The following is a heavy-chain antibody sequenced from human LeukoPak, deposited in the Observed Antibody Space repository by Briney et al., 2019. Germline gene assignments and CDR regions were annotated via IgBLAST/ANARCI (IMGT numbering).Heavy chain of an antibody. CDR1: GFTFGDYA. D-gene: IGHD1-26*01. CDR2: TKKYGSEI. Sequence: GGSLRLSCTASGFTFGDYAMTWVRQAPGKGREWVGNTKKYGSEIYYVDPVKSGFTITRDNAKNSMYLQMNSLRAEDTAVYYCARATGGSLDFWGQGTLATVSS. J-gene: IGHJ4*02. CDR3: ARATGGSLDF. V-gene: IGHV3-7*01.